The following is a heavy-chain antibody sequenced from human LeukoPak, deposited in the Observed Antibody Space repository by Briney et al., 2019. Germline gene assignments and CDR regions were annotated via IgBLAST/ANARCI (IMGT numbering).Heavy chain of an antibody. CDR1: GFTFSSYG. Sequence: PGRSLRLSCAASGFTFSSYGMHWVRQAPGKGLEWVAIISYDGRDKNYGDSVKGRFTLSRDNSKSTVDLQMNSLRGEDTAVYCAREIWEATGGTRFDSWGQGTLVTVSS. CDR2: ISYDGRDK. D-gene: IGHD6-13*01. CDR3: AREIWEATGGTRFDS. V-gene: IGHV3-30*03. J-gene: IGHJ4*02.